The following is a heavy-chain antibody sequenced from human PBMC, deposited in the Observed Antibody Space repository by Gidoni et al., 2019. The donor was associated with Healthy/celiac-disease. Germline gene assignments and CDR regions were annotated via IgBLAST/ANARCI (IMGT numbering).Heavy chain of an antibody. CDR3: ARGLVVVPAALNWFDP. D-gene: IGHD2-2*01. Sequence: QVQLQQWGAGRLKPSETLSLTCAVYGVSFSGYYWSWIRPPPGKGLEWIGEINHSGSTNYNPSLKSRVTISVDTSKNQFSLKLSSVTAADTAVYYCARGLVVVPAALNWFDPWGQGTLVTVSS. J-gene: IGHJ5*02. V-gene: IGHV4-34*01. CDR1: GVSFSGYY. CDR2: INHSGST.